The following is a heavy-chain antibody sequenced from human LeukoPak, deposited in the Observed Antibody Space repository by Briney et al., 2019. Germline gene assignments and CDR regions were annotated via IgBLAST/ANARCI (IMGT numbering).Heavy chain of an antibody. V-gene: IGHV4-61*02. D-gene: IGHD7-27*01. J-gene: IGHJ5*02. CDR2: IYASGTT. CDR3: ARESNWDQGTWLDP. CDR1: GSSITSGAYY. Sequence: SETLSLTCTVSGSSITSGAYYWTWLRQPAGMGLEWIGRIYASGTTNYNPSLKSSVTISVDTSKNQFYLKLNSVTAADTAIYFCARESNWDQGTWLDPWGQGMLVTVSS.